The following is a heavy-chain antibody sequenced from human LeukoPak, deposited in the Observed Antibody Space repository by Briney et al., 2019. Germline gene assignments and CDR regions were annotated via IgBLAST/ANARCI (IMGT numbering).Heavy chain of an antibody. CDR1: GGFISRGGYF. J-gene: IGHJ6*02. CDR2: TYYSGST. V-gene: IGHV4-31*03. Sequence: SETLSLTCTVSGGFISRGGYFWNWIRQHPGKGLEWIGYTYYSGSTYYNPSLKSRVIISVDTSKNQFSQKLSSVTAADTAVYYCARDRAGGMDVWGQGTTVTVSS. CDR3: ARDRAGGMDV.